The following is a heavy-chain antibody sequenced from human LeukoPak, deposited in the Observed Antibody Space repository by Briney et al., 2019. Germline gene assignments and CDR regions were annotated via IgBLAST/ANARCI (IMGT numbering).Heavy chain of an antibody. Sequence: GGSLRLSCAASGFTFSSYSMNWVRQAPGKGLEWVSSISSSSSYIYYADSVKGRFTISRDNAKNSLYLQMNSLRAEDTAVYDCARGPMVRGSHYLDYWGQGTLVTVSS. CDR1: GFTFSSYS. CDR2: ISSSSSYI. CDR3: ARGPMVRGSHYLDY. J-gene: IGHJ4*02. D-gene: IGHD3-10*01. V-gene: IGHV3-21*01.